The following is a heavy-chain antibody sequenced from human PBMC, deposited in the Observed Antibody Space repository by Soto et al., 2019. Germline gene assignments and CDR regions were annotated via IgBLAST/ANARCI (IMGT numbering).Heavy chain of an antibody. CDR2: VSAINGAT. CDR3: TRGKSIAVPEGP. CDR1: GYTFATYG. J-gene: IGHJ5*02. D-gene: IGHD6-19*01. Sequence: QVQLVQSGGEVKKPGASMKVSCKASGYTFATYGVSWVQQAPGRGLEWVGWVSAINGATSSAQNFQDRLIMTTDTSTSTAYMELRSLRSDDTAIYYCTRGKSIAVPEGPWGQGTLVTVPS. V-gene: IGHV1-18*01.